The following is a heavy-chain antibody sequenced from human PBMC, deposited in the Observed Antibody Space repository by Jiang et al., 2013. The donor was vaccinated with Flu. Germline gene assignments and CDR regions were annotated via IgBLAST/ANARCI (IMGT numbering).Heavy chain of an antibody. V-gene: IGHV4-59*08. CDR1: GGSISSYY. CDR3: ARLGSGWYAYFDY. D-gene: IGHD6-19*01. CDR2: IYYSGST. Sequence: GSGLVKPSETLSLTCTVSGGSISSYYWSWIRQPPGKGLEWIGYIYYSGSTNYNPSLKSRVTISVDTSKNQFSLKLSSVTAADTAVYYCARLGSGWYAYFDYWGQGTLVTVSS. J-gene: IGHJ4*02.